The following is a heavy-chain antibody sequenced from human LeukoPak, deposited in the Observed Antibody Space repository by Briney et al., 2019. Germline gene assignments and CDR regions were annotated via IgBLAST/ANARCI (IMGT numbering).Heavy chain of an antibody. Sequence: GASVKVSCKASGYTFTRDYIHWVRQVFGQGLEWMGIINPNGGSATYAQKFQGRVTMTREMSTSTVYMELSSLKSEDTAVYYCARGTIEGFDPWGQGTLVTVSS. CDR3: ARGTIEGFDP. CDR2: INPNGGSA. J-gene: IGHJ5*02. V-gene: IGHV1-46*01. D-gene: IGHD1-7*01. CDR1: GYTFTRDY.